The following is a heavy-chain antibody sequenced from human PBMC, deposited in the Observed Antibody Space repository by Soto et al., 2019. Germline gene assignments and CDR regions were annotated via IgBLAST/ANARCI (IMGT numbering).Heavy chain of an antibody. CDR2: ISGSGGST. CDR1: GFTFSSYA. J-gene: IGHJ3*02. D-gene: IGHD2-8*01. Sequence: PGGSLRLSCAASGFTFSSYAMSWVRQAPGKGLEWVSAISGSGGSTYYADSVKGRFTISRDNSKNTLYLQMNSLRAEDTAVYYCAKKPPLSYCTNGVCSGAFDIWGQGTMVTVSS. CDR3: AKKPPLSYCTNGVCSGAFDI. V-gene: IGHV3-23*01.